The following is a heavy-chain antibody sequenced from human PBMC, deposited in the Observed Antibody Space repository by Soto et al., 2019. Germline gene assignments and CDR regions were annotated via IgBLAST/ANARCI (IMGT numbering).Heavy chain of an antibody. CDR1: GFTFSSYG. Sequence: PGGSLRLSCAASGFTFSSYGMHWVRQAPGKGLEWVAVISYDGSNKYYADSVKGRFTISRDNSKNTLYLQMNSLRAEDTAVYYCAKAESLDYSNYERHFYYYYYMDVWGKGTTVTVSS. CDR2: ISYDGSNK. V-gene: IGHV3-30*18. J-gene: IGHJ6*03. CDR3: AKAESLDYSNYERHFYYYYYMDV. D-gene: IGHD4-4*01.